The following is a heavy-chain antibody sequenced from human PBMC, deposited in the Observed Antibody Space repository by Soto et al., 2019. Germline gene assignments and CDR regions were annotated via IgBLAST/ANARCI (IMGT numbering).Heavy chain of an antibody. V-gene: IGHV3-33*08. CDR3: AISDCTGAYCYSWPFNYGVDV. CDR1: GFTFNTYG. J-gene: IGHJ6*02. CDR2: IWYDGSNK. Sequence: QVQLVESGEGVLEPGGSLRLSCTTSGFTFNTYGMHWVRQAPGKGLAWVAIIWYDGSNKYYADSVKGRFTISRDNSKNTLYLQMNSLSAEDTALYYCAISDCTGAYCYSWPFNYGVDVWGQGTTVTVSS. D-gene: IGHD2-15*01.